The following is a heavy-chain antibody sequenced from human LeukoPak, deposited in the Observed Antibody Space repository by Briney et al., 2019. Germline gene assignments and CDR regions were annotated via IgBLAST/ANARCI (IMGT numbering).Heavy chain of an antibody. V-gene: IGHV1-24*01. CDR2: FDPEDGET. CDR1: GYTLTELS. D-gene: IGHD3-22*01. J-gene: IGHJ5*02. Sequence: ASVKVSCKVSGYTLTELSMHWVRQAPGKGLEWMGGFDPEDGETICAQKFQGRVTMTEDTSTDTAYMELSSLRSEDTAVYYCATSLRPNYYDSSGFLGFDPWGQGTLVTVSS. CDR3: ATSLRPNYYDSSGFLGFDP.